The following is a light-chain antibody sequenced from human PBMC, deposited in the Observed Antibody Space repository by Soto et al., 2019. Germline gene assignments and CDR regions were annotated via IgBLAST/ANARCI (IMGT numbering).Light chain of an antibody. CDR3: AAWDASLSACV. CDR1: DSNIGSNS. V-gene: IGLV1-47*02. J-gene: IGLJ1*01. CDR2: YNN. Sequence: QSVLTQPPSASGTAGQVVTISCSGGDSNIGSNSVYWYQHLPRMAPKLLIYYNNQRPSGVPERFSGSRSGTSASLAIVGLRSEDEAVYYCAAWDASLSACVFGNGTKLTVL.